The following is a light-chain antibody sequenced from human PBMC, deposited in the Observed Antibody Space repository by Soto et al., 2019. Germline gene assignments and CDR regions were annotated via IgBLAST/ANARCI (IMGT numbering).Light chain of an antibody. J-gene: IGKJ1*01. CDR3: HQYYSTPRT. Sequence: EIVLTPSPATLSLSPVERATLSCRASQSIGYYLAWYQEKPGQAPRLLIYDASIRATGIPARFSGSWSGTDFTLTISSLQAEDVAVYYCHQYYSTPRTLGQGTKVDIK. CDR1: QSIGYY. CDR2: DAS. V-gene: IGKV3-11*01.